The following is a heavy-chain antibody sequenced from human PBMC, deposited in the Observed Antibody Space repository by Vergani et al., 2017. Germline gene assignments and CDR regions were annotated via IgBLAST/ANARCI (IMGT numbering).Heavy chain of an antibody. CDR3: GGVADFYGLGSRLLDL. J-gene: IGHJ5*02. V-gene: IGHV4-59*01. CDR1: GGSMSGYY. CDR2: MYHSGST. D-gene: IGHD3-10*01. Sequence: QVRLQESGPGLVKPSETLSLTCSVSGGSMSGYYWSWIRQPPGEELEWIGYMYHSGSTNYNPSLETRVTISGDTSKNQFSLKLNAVTAADTAVYYCGGVADFYGLGSRLLDLWGQGILVTVSS.